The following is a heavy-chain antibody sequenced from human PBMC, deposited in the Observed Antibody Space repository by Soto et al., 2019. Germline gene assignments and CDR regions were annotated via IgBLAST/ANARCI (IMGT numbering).Heavy chain of an antibody. D-gene: IGHD4-17*01. CDR1: GGTFSSYT. Sequence: QVQLVQSGAEVKKPGSSVKVSCKASGGTFSSYTISWVRQAPGQGLEWMGRIIPILGIANYAQKFQGRVTITADKSTSTAYMELSSLRSEDTAVYYWAGARTVTTSGVFDYWGQGTLVTVSS. J-gene: IGHJ4*02. CDR3: AGARTVTTSGVFDY. V-gene: IGHV1-69*02. CDR2: IIPILGIA.